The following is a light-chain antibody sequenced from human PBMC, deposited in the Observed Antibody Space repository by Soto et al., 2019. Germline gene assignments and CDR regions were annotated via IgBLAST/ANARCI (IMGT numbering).Light chain of an antibody. Sequence: EIVLTQSPDTLSLSPGERATLSCRASQSVYANYLAWYQQKPGQAPRLLIYSGSDRAIGIPDRFRGTGSGTDFTLTISRLEPEDFGVYYFHQYGRSSTFGQGTKLEI. CDR3: HQYGRSST. CDR2: SGS. J-gene: IGKJ2*01. V-gene: IGKV3-20*01. CDR1: QSVYANY.